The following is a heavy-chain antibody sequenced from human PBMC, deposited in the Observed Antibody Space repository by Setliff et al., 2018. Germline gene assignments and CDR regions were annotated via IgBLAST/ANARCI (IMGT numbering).Heavy chain of an antibody. Sequence: ASVKVSCKASGYIFTGYYIHWVRQAPGQGLEWMGRFNPNSGDTNSAQKFQGRVTMTRDTSISTAYMELSSLRSEDTAVYYCARDGNGRKGDYYYYYYMDVWGKGTTVTVSS. V-gene: IGHV1-2*06. J-gene: IGHJ6*03. CDR2: FNPNSGDT. D-gene: IGHD1-1*01. CDR1: GYIFTGYY. CDR3: ARDGNGRKGDYYYYYYMDV.